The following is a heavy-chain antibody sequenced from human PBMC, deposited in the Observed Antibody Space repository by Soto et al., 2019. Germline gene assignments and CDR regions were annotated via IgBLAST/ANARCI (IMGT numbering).Heavy chain of an antibody. CDR1: GFTFSNYA. CDR2: ISYDGSNK. V-gene: IGHV3-30-3*01. J-gene: IGHJ6*02. CDR3: ARVLGERQVYHCEGMAV. Sequence: PGGSLRLSCAASGFTFSNYAMHWVRQAPGKGLEWVAVISYDGSNKYYADSVKGRFTISRDNSKNTLYLQMNSLTTEDTAVYYCARVLGERQVYHCEGMAVWGRGTTVPVSS. D-gene: IGHD3-10*01.